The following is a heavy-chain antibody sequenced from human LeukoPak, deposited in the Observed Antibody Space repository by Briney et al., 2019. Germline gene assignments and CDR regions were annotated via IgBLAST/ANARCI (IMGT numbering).Heavy chain of an antibody. V-gene: IGHV1-69*13. CDR3: ARDDIVVVPAALRKFDP. D-gene: IGHD2-2*01. J-gene: IGHJ5*02. CDR2: IIPIFGTA. CDR1: GYTFTSYG. Sequence: SVKVSCKTSGYTFTSYGISWVRQAPGQGLEWMGRIIPIFGTANYAQKFQGRVTITADESTSTAYMELSSLRSEDTAVYYCARDDIVVVPAALRKFDPWGQGTLVTVSS.